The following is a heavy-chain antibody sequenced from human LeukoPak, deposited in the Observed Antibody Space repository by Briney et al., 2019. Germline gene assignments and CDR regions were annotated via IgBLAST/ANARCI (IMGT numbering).Heavy chain of an antibody. J-gene: IGHJ4*02. CDR3: ARDMYYYDSSGYYYFDY. CDR2: VSAYNGNT. CDR1: GYTFTSYG. Sequence: GASVKVSCKASGYTFTSYGISWVRQAPGQGLEWMGWVSAYNGNTNYAQKLQGRVTMTTGTSTSTAYMELRSLRSDDTAVYYCARDMYYYDSSGYYYFDYWGQGTLVTVSS. D-gene: IGHD3-22*01. V-gene: IGHV1-18*01.